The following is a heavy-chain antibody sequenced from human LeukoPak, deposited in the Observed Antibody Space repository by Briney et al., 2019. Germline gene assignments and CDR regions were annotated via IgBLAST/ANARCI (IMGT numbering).Heavy chain of an antibody. V-gene: IGHV1-46*01. CDR1: GYTFTSYY. D-gene: IGHD6-13*01. CDR3: VRRDGGQQPYDY. J-gene: IGHJ4*02. CDR2: INPSGGST. Sequence: ASVKVSCKASGYTFTSYYMHWVRQAPAQGLEWMGIINPSGGSTSYAQKFQGRVTMTRDTSTSTVYMELSSLRSEDTAVYYCVRRDGGQQPYDYWGQGTLVTVSS.